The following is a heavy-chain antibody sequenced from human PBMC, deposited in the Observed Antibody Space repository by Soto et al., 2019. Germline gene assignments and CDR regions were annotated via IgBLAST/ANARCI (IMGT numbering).Heavy chain of an antibody. CDR3: AREEYDAVYFAY. CDR2: ISYDGSNK. D-gene: IGHD3-3*01. J-gene: IGHJ4*02. CDR1: EFTFRAYA. V-gene: IGHV3-30-3*01. Sequence: ESGGGVVQPGRSLRLSCAASEFTFRAYAMHWVRQAPGKGLEWVAVISYDGSNKYYTDSVKGRFTISRDNPKNTLYLQMNSLRAEDTAVYYCAREEYDAVYFAYWGQGTLVTVSS.